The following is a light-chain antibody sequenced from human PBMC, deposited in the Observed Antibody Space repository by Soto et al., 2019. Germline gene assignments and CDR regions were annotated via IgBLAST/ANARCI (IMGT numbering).Light chain of an antibody. CDR3: QSYDSILSGSV. J-gene: IGLJ2*01. V-gene: IGLV1-40*01. CDR1: SSNIGAGYD. CDR2: GNS. Sequence: QPVLTQPPSVSGAPGQRVTISCTGSSSNIGAGYDVHWYQQLPGTAPKLLIYGNSNRPSGVPDRFSGSKSGTSASLAITGLQAEDEAVYYCQSYDSILSGSVFGGGTKLTVL.